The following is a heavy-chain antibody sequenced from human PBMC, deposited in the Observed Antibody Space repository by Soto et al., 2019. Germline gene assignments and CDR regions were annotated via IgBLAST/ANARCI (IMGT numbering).Heavy chain of an antibody. CDR3: ARDQARDGSGMDYYYGMDV. V-gene: IGHV1-46*01. CDR1: GYTFTSYY. Sequence: ASVKVSCKASGYTFTSYYMHWVRQAPGQGLEWMGIINPSGGSTSYAQKFQGRVTMTRDTSTSTVYMELSSLRSEDTAVYYCARDQARDGSGMDYYYGMDVWGQGTTVTVSS. D-gene: IGHD3-10*01. CDR2: INPSGGST. J-gene: IGHJ6*02.